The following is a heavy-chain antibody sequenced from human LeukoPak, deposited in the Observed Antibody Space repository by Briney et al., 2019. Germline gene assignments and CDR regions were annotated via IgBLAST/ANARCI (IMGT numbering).Heavy chain of an antibody. V-gene: IGHV4-39*01. D-gene: IGHD3-22*01. CDR2: NDYSGST. J-gene: IGHJ4*02. CDR1: GDSNSNINYH. Sequence: SETLTLTCTVSGDSNSNINYHWGWIGQPPGKGLEGIVRNDYSGSTYYNPSLKSRVTISVDTSNNQFSLKLSSVTAADTAVYYCASQGNDYYDSSGHDYWGQGTLVTVSS. CDR3: ASQGNDYYDSSGHDY.